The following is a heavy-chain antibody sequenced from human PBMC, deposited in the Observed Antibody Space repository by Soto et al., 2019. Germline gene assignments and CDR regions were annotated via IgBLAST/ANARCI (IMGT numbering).Heavy chain of an antibody. V-gene: IGHV3-23*01. CDR3: AKDIVVVPAAYYLYFDL. Sequence: GGSLRLSCAASGFTFSSYAMSWVRQAPGKGLEWLSAISGSGGSTYYADSVKGRFTISRDNSKNTLYLQMNSLRAEDTAVYYCAKDIVVVPAAYYLYFDLWGRGTLVTVSS. D-gene: IGHD2-2*01. CDR2: ISGSGGST. J-gene: IGHJ2*01. CDR1: GFTFSSYA.